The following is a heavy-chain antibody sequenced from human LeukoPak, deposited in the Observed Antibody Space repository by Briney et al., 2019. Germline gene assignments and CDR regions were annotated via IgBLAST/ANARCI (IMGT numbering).Heavy chain of an antibody. CDR2: IISGSGGST. J-gene: IGHJ6*03. CDR1: GFTFSPYA. CDR3: AKGGGAAHYYMDV. D-gene: IGHD3-16*01. Sequence: PGGSLRLSCAASGFTFSPYAMTWVRQASGKGLEWVSAIISGSGGSTYYADSVRGRFTISRDNSKNTLYLQMNSLRAEDTAVYYCAKGGGAAHYYMDVWGKGTTVTVSS. V-gene: IGHV3-23*01.